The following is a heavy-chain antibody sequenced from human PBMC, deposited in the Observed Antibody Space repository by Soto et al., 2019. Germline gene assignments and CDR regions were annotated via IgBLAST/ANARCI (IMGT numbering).Heavy chain of an antibody. D-gene: IGHD3-10*01. CDR1: GFTFSSYG. J-gene: IGHJ6*03. V-gene: IGHV3-33*01. CDR2: IWYDGSNK. CDR3: ARGYGSGNPYYMDA. Sequence: QVQLVESGGGVVQPGTSLRLSCAASGFTFSSYGMHWVRQAPGKGLEWVAVIWYDGSNKYYADSVKGRFTISRDNSKNTLYLQMNSLRAEDSAVYYCARGYGSGNPYYMDAWGKGTTVTVSS.